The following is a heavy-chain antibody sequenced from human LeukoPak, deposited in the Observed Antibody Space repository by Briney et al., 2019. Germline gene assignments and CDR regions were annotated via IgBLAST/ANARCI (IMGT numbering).Heavy chain of an antibody. J-gene: IGHJ4*02. CDR2: IYYSGST. CDR1: GASISSGDYY. V-gene: IGHV4-30-4*08. CDR3: ARGRDYYDSSGYYY. D-gene: IGHD3-22*01. Sequence: SQTLSLTCTVSGASISSGDYYWTWIRQPPGKGLEWIGYIYYSGSTFHYNPSLKSRVNISVDTSKNQFSLKLSSVTAADTAVYYCARGRDYYDSSGYYYWGQGTLVTVSS.